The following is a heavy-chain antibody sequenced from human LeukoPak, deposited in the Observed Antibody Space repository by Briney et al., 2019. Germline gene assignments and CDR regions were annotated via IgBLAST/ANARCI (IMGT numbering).Heavy chain of an antibody. CDR2: IYYSGST. CDR1: GGSISSSSYY. J-gene: IGHJ4*02. D-gene: IGHD3-9*01. V-gene: IGHV4-39*01. CDR3: ARRGYDILTGSLFDY. Sequence: SETPSLTCTVSGGSISSSSYYWGWIRQPPGKGLEWIGSIYYSGSTYYNPSLKSRVTISVDTSKNQFSLKLSSVTAADTAVYYCARRGYDILTGSLFDYWGQGTLVTVSS.